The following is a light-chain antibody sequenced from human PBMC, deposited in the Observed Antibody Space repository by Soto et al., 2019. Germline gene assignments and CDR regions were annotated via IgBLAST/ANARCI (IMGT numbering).Light chain of an antibody. CDR1: QSVSSSY. J-gene: IGKJ1*01. CDR2: GAS. CDR3: QQYGSSPWT. V-gene: IGKV3-20*01. Sequence: EIVLTQSPGTLSLSPGERATLSCRVSQSVSSSYLAWYQQKPGQAPRLLIYGASSRATGIPDRFSGSGSGTDFTLTISRLEPEDFALYYCQQYGSSPWTFGQGTQGEIK.